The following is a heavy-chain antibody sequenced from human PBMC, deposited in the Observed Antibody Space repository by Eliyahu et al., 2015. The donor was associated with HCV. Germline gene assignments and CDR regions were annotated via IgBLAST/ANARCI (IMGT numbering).Heavy chain of an antibody. CDR1: GDSVSTNSAA. V-gene: IGHV6-1*01. CDR2: TYYRSRWFY. D-gene: IGHD3-16*01. Sequence: QVQLQQSGPGLVKPSQTLSLICAISGDSVSTNSAAWNWIRQSPSRGLEWLGRTYYRSRWFYDYAVSVRSRITINPDTSKNQFSLQLNSVTPDDTAMYYCARATKGGVGAFDIWGRGTVVTVSS. CDR3: ARATKGGVGAFDI. J-gene: IGHJ3*02.